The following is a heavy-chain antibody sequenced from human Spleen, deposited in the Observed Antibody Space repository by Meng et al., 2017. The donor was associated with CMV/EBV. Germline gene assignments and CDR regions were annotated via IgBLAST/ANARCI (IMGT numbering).Heavy chain of an antibody. CDR3: ARGRGSGSSDY. V-gene: IGHV3-74*01. CDR2: INRDGSSS. J-gene: IGHJ4*02. Sequence: SCAASGFTFSSYWMHWVRQVPGKGLVWVSHINRDGSSSTYADSVKGRFTTSRDNAKNTLSLQMNSLRAEDTAVYYCARGRGSGSSDYWGQGTLVTVSS. D-gene: IGHD3-10*01. CDR1: GFTFSSYW.